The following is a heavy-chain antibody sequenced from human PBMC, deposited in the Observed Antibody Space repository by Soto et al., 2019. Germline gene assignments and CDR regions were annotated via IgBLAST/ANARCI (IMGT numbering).Heavy chain of an antibody. CDR2: ISYDGSNN. CDR3: AKEARTPAAIGEYYHYYGMDV. D-gene: IGHD2-2*02. V-gene: IGHV3-30*18. Sequence: QVQLVESGGGVVQPGRSLRLSCAASGFTFSSYGMHWVRQAPGRGLEWVAVISYDGSNNYYADSVKGRFTISRDNSKNTLDLQMNSLIAEDTAVYYCAKEARTPAAIGEYYHYYGMDVWGQGTTVTVSS. J-gene: IGHJ6*02. CDR1: GFTFSSYG.